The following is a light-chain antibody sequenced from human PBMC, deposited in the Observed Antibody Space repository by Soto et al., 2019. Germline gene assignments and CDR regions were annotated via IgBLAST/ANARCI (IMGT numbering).Light chain of an antibody. Sequence: VLTQPPSVTVAPGQTASIACGSTSIGIKGVYWYQQKPGQAPVLVVSDDSDRPSGIPELFSGSKSGNTATLTINRVEAGDEADYYCQVWDSSSDHSGVFGGGTKLTVL. CDR1: SIGIKG. CDR3: QVWDSSSDHSGV. CDR2: DDS. V-gene: IGLV3-21*02. J-gene: IGLJ2*01.